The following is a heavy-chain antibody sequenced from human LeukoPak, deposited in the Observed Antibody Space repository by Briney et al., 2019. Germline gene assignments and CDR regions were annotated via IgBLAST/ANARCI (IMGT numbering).Heavy chain of an antibody. CDR2: LGDSGGSR. CDR3: ATLVSSSSAY. J-gene: IGHJ4*02. Sequence: PGGSLRLSCAASGFTFSNYAMSWVRQAPGKGLEWVSALGDSGGSRYYADSAKGRFTISSDNSKNTVYLQMNSLRAEDTAVYYCATLVSSSSAYWGQGTLVTVSS. CDR1: GFTFSNYA. V-gene: IGHV3-23*01. D-gene: IGHD6-6*01.